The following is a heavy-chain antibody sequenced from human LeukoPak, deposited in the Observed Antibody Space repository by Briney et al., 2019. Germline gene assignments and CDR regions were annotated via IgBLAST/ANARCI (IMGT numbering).Heavy chain of an antibody. Sequence: SETLSLTCTVSGGSISSSGYYWGWIRQPPGKGLEWIGSIYYSGSTYYNPSLKSRVTISVDTSKNQFSLKLSSVTAADTAVYYCARTVTAIAPWYFDYWGQGTLATVSS. D-gene: IGHD2-21*02. V-gene: IGHV4-39*01. CDR3: ARTVTAIAPWYFDY. J-gene: IGHJ4*02. CDR1: GGSISSSGYY. CDR2: IYYSGST.